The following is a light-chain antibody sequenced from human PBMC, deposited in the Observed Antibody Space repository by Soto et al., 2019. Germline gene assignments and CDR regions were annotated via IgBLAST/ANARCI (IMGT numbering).Light chain of an antibody. J-gene: IGKJ2*01. V-gene: IGKV3-20*01. Sequence: EIVLTQSPGTLSLSPGERATLSCRASQSVSSSSYLAWYQQKPGQAPRLLIYGASSRATGIPDRFSGSGSXXXXXXXIXXXXXXXXXXYYCRQYGSSPSYTFGQGTKLEIK. CDR1: QSVSSSSY. CDR2: GAS. CDR3: RQYGSSPSYT.